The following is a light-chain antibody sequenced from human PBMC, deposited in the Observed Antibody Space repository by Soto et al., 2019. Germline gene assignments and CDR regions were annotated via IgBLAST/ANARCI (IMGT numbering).Light chain of an antibody. Sequence: DIQMTQSPSSLSASVGERVTITCRANQSISSYLNWYQLKPGKAPKLLICAASSLQSGVPSRFSGSGSGTDFTLTISSLQPEDFATYYCQQSYSTPGTFGQGTKVDIK. V-gene: IGKV1-39*01. J-gene: IGKJ1*01. CDR3: QQSYSTPGT. CDR1: QSISSY. CDR2: AAS.